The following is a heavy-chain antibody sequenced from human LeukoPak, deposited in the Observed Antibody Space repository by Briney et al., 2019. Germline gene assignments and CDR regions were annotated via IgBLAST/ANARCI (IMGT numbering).Heavy chain of an antibody. V-gene: IGHV4-34*01. D-gene: IGHD5-12*01. Sequence: PSETLSLTCAVYGGSFSGYYWSWIRQPPGKGLEWIGEINHSGSTNYNPSLKSRVTISVDTSKNQFSLKLSSVTAADTAVHYCARGLTPMIVATTRAFDYWGQGTLVTVSS. CDR3: ARGLTPMIVATTRAFDY. CDR2: INHSGST. CDR1: GGSFSGYY. J-gene: IGHJ4*02.